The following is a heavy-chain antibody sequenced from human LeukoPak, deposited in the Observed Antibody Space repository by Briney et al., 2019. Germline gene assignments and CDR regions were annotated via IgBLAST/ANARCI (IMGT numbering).Heavy chain of an antibody. V-gene: IGHV4-39*07. D-gene: IGHD2-2*01. Sequence: SETLSLTCTVSGGSISSSSYYWGWIRQPPGKGLEWIGSIYYSGSTYYNPSLKSRVTISVDTSKNQFSLKLSSVTAADTAVYYCARAYCSSTSCYRSYGMDVWGQGTTVTVSS. J-gene: IGHJ6*02. CDR1: GGSISSSSYY. CDR2: IYYSGST. CDR3: ARAYCSSTSCYRSYGMDV.